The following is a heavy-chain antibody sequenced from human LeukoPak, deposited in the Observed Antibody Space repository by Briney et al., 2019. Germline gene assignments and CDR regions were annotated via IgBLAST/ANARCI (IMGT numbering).Heavy chain of an antibody. CDR3: ARASGGSRDYYYMDV. D-gene: IGHD1-26*01. CDR1: GYTFTSYG. V-gene: IGHV1-18*01. Sequence: ASVKVSCKASGYTFTSYGISWVRQAPGQGLEWMGWISAYNGNTNYAQKLQGRVTMTTDTSTSTAYMELGSLRSDDTAVYYCARASGGSRDYYYMDVWGKGTTVTVSS. J-gene: IGHJ6*03. CDR2: ISAYNGNT.